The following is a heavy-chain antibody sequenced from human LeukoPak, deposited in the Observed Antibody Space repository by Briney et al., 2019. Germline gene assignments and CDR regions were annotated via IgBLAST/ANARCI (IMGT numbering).Heavy chain of an antibody. CDR3: ARGGPVGAYFDY. CDR2: IIPIFGTA. CDR1: GGTFSSYA. J-gene: IGHJ4*02. V-gene: IGHV1-69*05. D-gene: IGHD1-26*01. Sequence: SVKVSCRASGGTFSSYAISWVRQAPGQGLEWMGRIIPIFGTANYAQKFQGRVTITTDESTSTAYMELSSLRSEDTAVYYCARGGPVGAYFDYWGQGTLVTVSS.